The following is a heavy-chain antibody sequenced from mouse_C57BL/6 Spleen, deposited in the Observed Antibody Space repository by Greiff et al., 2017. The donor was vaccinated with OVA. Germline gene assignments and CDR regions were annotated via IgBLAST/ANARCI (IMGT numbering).Heavy chain of an antibody. CDR3: ARSSYYYGSEDY. CDR1: GYAFTNYL. CDR2: INPGSGGT. V-gene: IGHV1-54*01. J-gene: IGHJ2*01. Sequence: QVQLQQSGAELVRPGTSVKVSCKASGYAFTNYLIEWVKQRPGQGLEWIGVINPGSGGTNYNEKFKGKATLTADKSSSTAYMQISSLTSEDSAVYFCARSSYYYGSEDYWGQGTTLTVSS. D-gene: IGHD1-1*01.